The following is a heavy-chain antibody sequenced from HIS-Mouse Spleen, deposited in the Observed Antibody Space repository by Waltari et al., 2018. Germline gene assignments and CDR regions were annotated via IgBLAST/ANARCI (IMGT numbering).Heavy chain of an antibody. D-gene: IGHD6-13*01. Sequence: QVQLVQSGAEVKKPGSSVKVSCKASGGTFSSYAISWVRQAPGQGLEWMGGIIPIFGTANDAQKLQGRVTITADESTSTAYMELSSLRSEDTAVYYCARDSDSSSSYTYYYYGMDVWGQGTTVTVSS. J-gene: IGHJ6*02. CDR3: ARDSDSSSSYTYYYYGMDV. V-gene: IGHV1-69*01. CDR2: IIPIFGTA. CDR1: GGTFSSYA.